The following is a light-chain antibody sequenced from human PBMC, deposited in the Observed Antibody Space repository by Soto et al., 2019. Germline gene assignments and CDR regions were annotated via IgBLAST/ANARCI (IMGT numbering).Light chain of an antibody. J-gene: IGKJ3*01. V-gene: IGKV3-20*01. CDR2: GAS. Sequence: EMVLTQSPGTLSLSPGERATLSCRASQSVSSSYLAWYQQKPGQAPRLLIYGASSRATGIPDRFSGSGSVTHFTLTISRLEPEDFAVYYCQQYGSSPPTFGPGTNVDIK. CDR3: QQYGSSPPT. CDR1: QSVSSSY.